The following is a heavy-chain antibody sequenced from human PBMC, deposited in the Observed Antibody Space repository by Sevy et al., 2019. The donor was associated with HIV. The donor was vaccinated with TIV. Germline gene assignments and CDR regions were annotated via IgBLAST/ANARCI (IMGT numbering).Heavy chain of an antibody. CDR1: GDSVSTYSAA. CDR3: AREARRFFFHFDY. D-gene: IGHD6-6*01. Sequence: SRTLSLTCAISGDSVSTYSAAWIWIRQSPSRGLEWLGRTYYKSKWSNDYALSVKTRISINPDTPKNQISLQLNSVTPQDTAVYYCAREARRFFFHFDYWGQGTLVAVSS. CDR2: TYYKSKWSN. V-gene: IGHV6-1*01. J-gene: IGHJ4*02.